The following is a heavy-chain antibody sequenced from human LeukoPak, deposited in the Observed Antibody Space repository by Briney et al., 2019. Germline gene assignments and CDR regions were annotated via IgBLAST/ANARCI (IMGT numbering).Heavy chain of an antibody. CDR3: ARGFSSWYLSPYYLEY. Sequence: GGSLRLSCAASGFTFSSYSMNWVRQAPGKGLEWVSSISSSSSYIYYADSVKGRFTISRDNAKNSLYLQMNSLRAEDTAVYYCARGFSSWYLSPYYLEYCGQGTPVTVSS. CDR1: GFTFSSYS. CDR2: ISSSSSYI. V-gene: IGHV3-21*01. D-gene: IGHD6-13*01. J-gene: IGHJ4*02.